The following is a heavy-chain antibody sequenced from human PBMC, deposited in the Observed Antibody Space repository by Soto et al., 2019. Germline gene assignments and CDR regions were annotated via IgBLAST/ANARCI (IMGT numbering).Heavy chain of an antibody. J-gene: IGHJ4*02. V-gene: IGHV1-18*04. CDR2: ISAYNGNT. CDR1: GYTFTSYG. CDR3: ARAWIAVAGPYYFDY. D-gene: IGHD6-19*01. Sequence: QVQLVQSGAEVKKPGASVKVSCKASGYTFTSYGISWVRQAPGQGLAWMGWISAYNGNTNYAQKLQGRVTMTTDTSTSAADMELRSLRSDDTAVYYCARAWIAVAGPYYFDYWGQGTLVTVSS.